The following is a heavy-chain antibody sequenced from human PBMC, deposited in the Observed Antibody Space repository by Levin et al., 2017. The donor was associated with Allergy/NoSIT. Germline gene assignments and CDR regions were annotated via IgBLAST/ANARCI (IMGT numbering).Heavy chain of an antibody. Sequence: KTSETLSLTCTVSGGSISSYYWSWIRQPPGKGLEWIGYIYYSGSTNYNPSLKSRVTISVDTSKNQFSLKLSSVTAADTAVYYCARDSRYSYGLVGWGQGTLVTVSS. V-gene: IGHV4-59*01. CDR1: GGSISSYY. J-gene: IGHJ4*02. D-gene: IGHD5-18*01. CDR3: ARDSRYSYGLVG. CDR2: IYYSGST.